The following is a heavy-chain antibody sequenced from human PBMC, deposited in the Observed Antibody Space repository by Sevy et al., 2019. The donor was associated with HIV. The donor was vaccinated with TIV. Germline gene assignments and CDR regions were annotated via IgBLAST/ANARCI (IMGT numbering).Heavy chain of an antibody. CDR3: ATRWVVLQYFDWLLLWDCFDP. J-gene: IGHJ5*02. V-gene: IGHV3-30*02. Sequence: GGSLRLSCAASGFTFSSYGMHWVHQAPGKGLEWVAFIRYDGSNKYYADSVKGRFTISRDNSKNTLYLQMNSLRAEDTAVNYYATRWVVLQYFDWLLLWDCFDPWGQGTLVTVSS. D-gene: IGHD3-9*01. CDR1: GFTFSSYG. CDR2: IRYDGSNK.